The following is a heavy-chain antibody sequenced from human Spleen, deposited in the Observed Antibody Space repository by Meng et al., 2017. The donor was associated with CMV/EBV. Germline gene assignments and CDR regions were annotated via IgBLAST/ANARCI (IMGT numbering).Heavy chain of an antibody. J-gene: IGHJ4*02. CDR1: GFTFSSYS. CDR3: ARGNSYAHIFDY. V-gene: IGHV3-21*01. D-gene: IGHD5-18*01. CDR2: ISSSRSYI. Sequence: AASGFTFSSYSMNWVRQAPGKGLEWVSSISSSRSYIYYADSVKGRFTIARDNAKNSLNLQMNSLRAEDTAVYYCARGNSYAHIFDYWGQGTLVTVSS.